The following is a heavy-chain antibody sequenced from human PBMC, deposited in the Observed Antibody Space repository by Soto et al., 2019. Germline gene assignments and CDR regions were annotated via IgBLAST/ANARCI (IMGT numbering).Heavy chain of an antibody. D-gene: IGHD1-26*01. CDR2: IYSNGGT. Sequence: QVQLHASGPGLVKPSDTLSLTCTVSGDSIGTYNWGWIRQPPGKRLEWIGYIYSNGGTSYNPALKSRVTISADTSTKQFSLRLSSVTAADTAMYYCVIQGIGALHGLVDVWGQGTTVTVSS. J-gene: IGHJ6*02. V-gene: IGHV4-59*08. CDR3: VIQGIGALHGLVDV. CDR1: GDSIGTYN.